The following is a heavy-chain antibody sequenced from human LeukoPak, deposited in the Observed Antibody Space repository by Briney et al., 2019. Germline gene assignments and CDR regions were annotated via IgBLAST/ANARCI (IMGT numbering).Heavy chain of an antibody. CDR1: GYTLTELS. CDR3: ATLFGLARCTWESSGCKD. Sequence: ASVKVSCKVSGYTLTELSMHWVRQAPGKGLEWMGGFDPEDGETIYAQKFQGRVTMTEDTSTDTAYMELSSLRSEDTAVYYCATLFGLARCTWESSGCKDWGQGTLVTVSS. CDR2: FDPEDGET. D-gene: IGHD6-19*01. J-gene: IGHJ4*02. V-gene: IGHV1-24*01.